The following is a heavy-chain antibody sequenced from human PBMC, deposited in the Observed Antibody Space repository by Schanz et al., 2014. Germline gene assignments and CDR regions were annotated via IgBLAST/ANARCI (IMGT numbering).Heavy chain of an antibody. V-gene: IGHV1-8*01. D-gene: IGHD6-13*01. CDR3: ARDGEAAAGCDY. Sequence: QVQLVQSGAEVKKPGASVRVSCKASGYSFTTYDVNWVRQAPGQGPELMGWINAHTGNTQYAQKFQGRVNMTRDTSTSTVYMELSSLRSEDTAVYYCARDGEAAAGCDYWGQGTLVTVSS. J-gene: IGHJ4*02. CDR1: GYSFTTYD. CDR2: INAHTGNT.